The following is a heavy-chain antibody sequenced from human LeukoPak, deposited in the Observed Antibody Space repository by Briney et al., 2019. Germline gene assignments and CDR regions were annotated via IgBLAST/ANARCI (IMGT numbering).Heavy chain of an antibody. CDR1: GFTFSSYG. Sequence: GGSLRLSCAASGFTFSSYGMHWVRQAPGKGLEWVAFIRYDGSNKYYADSVKGRVTISRDNSKNTLYLRMNSLRAEDTAVYYCAKRSAESSGYFNYWGQGILVTVSS. CDR2: IRYDGSNK. V-gene: IGHV3-30*02. CDR3: AKRSAESSGYFNY. J-gene: IGHJ4*02. D-gene: IGHD6-19*01.